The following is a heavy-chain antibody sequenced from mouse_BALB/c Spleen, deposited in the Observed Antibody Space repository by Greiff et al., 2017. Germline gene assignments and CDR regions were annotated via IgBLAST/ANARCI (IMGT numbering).Heavy chain of an antibody. J-gene: IGHJ2*01. CDR2: IDPANGNT. CDR3: ARVYGYGYYFDY. CDR1: GFNIKDTY. V-gene: IGHV14-3*02. Sequence: VQLKESGAELVKPGASVKLSCTASGFNIKDTYMHWVKQRPEQGLEWIGRIDPANGNTKYDPKFQGKATITADTSSNTAYLQLSSLTSEDTAVYYCARVYGYGYYFDYWGQGTTLTVSS. D-gene: IGHD1-2*01.